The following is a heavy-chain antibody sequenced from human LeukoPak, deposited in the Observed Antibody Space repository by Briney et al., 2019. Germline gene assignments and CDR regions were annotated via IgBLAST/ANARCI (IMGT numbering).Heavy chain of an antibody. CDR3: ARDVGPYGGSPGAD. J-gene: IGHJ4*02. CDR1: GLIFSDHW. D-gene: IGHD1-26*01. CDR2: IKTDGSEA. Sequence: GGSQSLSCEGSGLIFSDHWMHWVRQAPGKGLVWVSRIKTDGSEASYGDAVRGRFVISRDNSRNMLFLLMNNVRDDDTAMYFCARDVGPYGGSPGADWGQGAQVIVSS. V-gene: IGHV3-74*01.